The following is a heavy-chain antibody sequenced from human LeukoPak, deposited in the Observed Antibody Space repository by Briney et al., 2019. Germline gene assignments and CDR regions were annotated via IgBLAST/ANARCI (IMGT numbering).Heavy chain of an antibody. D-gene: IGHD6-13*01. CDR1: GGSISSYY. Sequence: SETLSLTCTVSGGSISSYYWSWIRQPPGKGLEWIGYIYYSGSTNYNPSLKSRVTISVDTSKNQFSLRLSSVTAADTAVYYCARQLGSSWYAVHWFDPWGQGTLVTVSS. J-gene: IGHJ5*02. CDR2: IYYSGST. V-gene: IGHV4-59*08. CDR3: ARQLGSSWYAVHWFDP.